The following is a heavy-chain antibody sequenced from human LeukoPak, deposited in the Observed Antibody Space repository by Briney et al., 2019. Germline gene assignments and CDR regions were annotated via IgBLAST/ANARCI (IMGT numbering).Heavy chain of an antibody. CDR2: FYYSGRT. V-gene: IGHV4-31*03. Sequence: PSQTLSLTCTVSVGSIISGGHYLSWLPHHPENGLEWIGYFYYSGRTYYNPSLKSRVTVSVDTSTIHFYPKLISLTAADTAVYYCARYDCDCYYYIWGQGIQVTVSS. J-gene: IGHJ4*02. D-gene: IGHD3-22*01. CDR3: ARYDCDCYYYI. CDR1: VGSIISGGHY.